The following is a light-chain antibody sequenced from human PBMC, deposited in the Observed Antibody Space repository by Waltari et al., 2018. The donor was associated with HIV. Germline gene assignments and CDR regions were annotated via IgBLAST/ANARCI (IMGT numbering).Light chain of an antibody. Sequence: QSALPQPPSASGSPGQSVTISCTGTNRDIGAYNYASWYQQHPGKAPKFMIYEVNRRPSGVPDRFSGSKSGNTASLTVSGLQAEDEADYYCSSYAGSNNWVFGGGTKLTVL. CDR3: SSYAGSNNWV. CDR2: EVN. V-gene: IGLV2-8*01. J-gene: IGLJ3*02. CDR1: NRDIGAYNY.